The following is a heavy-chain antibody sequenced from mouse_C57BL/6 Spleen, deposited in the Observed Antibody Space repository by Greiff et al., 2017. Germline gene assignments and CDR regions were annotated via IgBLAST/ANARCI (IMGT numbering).Heavy chain of an antibody. CDR3: ARDNDGYYHFDY. CDR1: GFTFSDYG. CDR2: ISSGSSTF. Sequence: EVHLVESGGGLVKPGGSLKLSCAASGFTFSDYGMHWVRQAPEKGLEWVAYISSGSSTFYSADTVKGRFTISRDNAKNTLFLQMTSLRSEDTAMYYCARDNDGYYHFDYWGQGTTLTVSS. J-gene: IGHJ2*01. D-gene: IGHD2-3*01. V-gene: IGHV5-17*01.